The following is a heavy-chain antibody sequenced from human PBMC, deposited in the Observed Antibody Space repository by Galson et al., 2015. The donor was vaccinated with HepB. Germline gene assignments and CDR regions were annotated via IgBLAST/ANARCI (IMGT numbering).Heavy chain of an antibody. V-gene: IGHV4-39*01. J-gene: IGHJ6*02. CDR3: ARNYYDSSGYYYGAHFYYGMDV. D-gene: IGHD3-22*01. CDR1: GGSISSSSYY. CDR2: IYYSGST. Sequence: SETLSLTCTVSGGSISSSSYYWGWIRQPPGKGLEWIGSIYYSGSTYYNPSLKSRVTISVDTSKNQFSLKLSSVTAADTAVYYCARNYYDSSGYYYGAHFYYGMDVWGQGTTVTVSS.